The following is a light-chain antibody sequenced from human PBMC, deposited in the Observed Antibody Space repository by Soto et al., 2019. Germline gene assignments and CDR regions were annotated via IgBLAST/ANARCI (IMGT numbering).Light chain of an antibody. CDR2: GTS. CDR3: QQYNTWSSIT. J-gene: IGKJ5*01. V-gene: IGKV3-15*01. Sequence: EMVLTQFPAPLSVPPGERVTLSSRASQSISTNLAWNQQKPGQPPSLLMYGTSTRATGIPARFSGSGSGTEFTLTISSLQSEDFAVYYCQQYNTWSSITFGQGTRLEIK. CDR1: QSISTN.